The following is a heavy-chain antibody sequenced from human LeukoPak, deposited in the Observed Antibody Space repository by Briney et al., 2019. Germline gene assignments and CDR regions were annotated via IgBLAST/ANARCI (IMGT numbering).Heavy chain of an antibody. Sequence: GGSLRLSCAASGFTFSSYWMSWVRQAPGKGLEWVANIKQDGSGKYYVDSVKGRFTISRDNAKNSLYLQMNSLRAEDTAVYYCAREVVVVSLYYFDYWGQGTLVTVSS. J-gene: IGHJ4*02. V-gene: IGHV3-7*03. CDR1: GFTFSSYW. D-gene: IGHD2-15*01. CDR2: IKQDGSGK. CDR3: AREVVVVSLYYFDY.